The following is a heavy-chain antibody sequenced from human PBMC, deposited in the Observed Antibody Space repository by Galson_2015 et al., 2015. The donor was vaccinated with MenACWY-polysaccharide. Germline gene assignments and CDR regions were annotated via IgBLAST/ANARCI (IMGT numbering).Heavy chain of an antibody. CDR2: IKSDGSST. J-gene: IGHJ4*02. CDR1: GFTFSTYW. CDR3: ARGYSAYD. V-gene: IGHV3-74*01. Sequence: SLRLSCAASGFTFSTYWMHWVRQAPGKGLVWVSRIKSDGSSTNYADSVKGRFTISRDNAKNTLYLQMNSLRAEDTALYYCARGYSAYDWGQGTPGHRLR. D-gene: IGHD5-12*01.